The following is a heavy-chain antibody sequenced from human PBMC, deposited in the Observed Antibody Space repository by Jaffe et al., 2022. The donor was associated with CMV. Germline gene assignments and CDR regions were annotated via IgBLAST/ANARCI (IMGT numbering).Heavy chain of an antibody. D-gene: IGHD5-18*01. CDR3: AKDRGSTSKQLWSEIYYYYGMDV. CDR1: GFTFDDYA. J-gene: IGHJ6*02. Sequence: EVQLVESGGGLVQPGRSLRLSCAASGFTFDDYAMHWVRQAPGKGLEWVSGISWNSGSIGYADSVKGRFTISRDNAKNSLYLQMNSLRAEDTALYYCAKDRGSTSKQLWSEIYYYYGMDVWGQGTTVTVSS. V-gene: IGHV3-9*01. CDR2: ISWNSGSI.